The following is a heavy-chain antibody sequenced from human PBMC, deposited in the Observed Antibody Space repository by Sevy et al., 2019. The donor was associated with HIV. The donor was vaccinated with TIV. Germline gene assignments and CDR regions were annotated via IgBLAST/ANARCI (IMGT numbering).Heavy chain of an antibody. V-gene: IGHV4-39*01. D-gene: IGHD6-19*01. Sequence: SETLSLTCTVSDVSISNGTNYWGWIRQPPGKGLEWIGSIYYSGTTYYNPSLKSRVTMSADTSMNQFSLKLSSVTVADTAVYYCARQRGGWYEYDASDVWGQGTMVTVSS. CDR1: DVSISNGTNY. J-gene: IGHJ3*01. CDR3: ARQRGGWYEYDASDV. CDR2: IYYSGTT.